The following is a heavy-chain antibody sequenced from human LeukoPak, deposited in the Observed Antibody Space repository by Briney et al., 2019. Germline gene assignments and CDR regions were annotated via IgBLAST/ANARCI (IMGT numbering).Heavy chain of an antibody. Sequence: GGSLRLSCEASGFTFTNFGMHWVRQAPGKGLEWVAVISSDGSNKDYADSVKGRFTISRDSSKNTLYLQMNSLRPEDTAVYYCARGGDCSSTSCYLPFDLWGQGTLVTVSS. CDR3: ARGGDCSSTSCYLPFDL. V-gene: IGHV3-30*19. D-gene: IGHD2-2*01. CDR1: GFTFTNFG. J-gene: IGHJ4*02. CDR2: ISSDGSNK.